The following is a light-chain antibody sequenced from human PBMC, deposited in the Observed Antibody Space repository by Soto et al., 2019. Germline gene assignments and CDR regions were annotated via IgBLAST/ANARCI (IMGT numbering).Light chain of an antibody. Sequence: DIHMTQSPSSLSSSFGDRVTITFRASQGVSAYLLWYQQRQGTPPKLLIYAASNLVSGVPSRFSGSGSGTTFTLTISSLQPEDFATYYCQQSYKTPHTFGQGTRLEIK. V-gene: IGKV1-39*01. CDR3: QQSYKTPHT. CDR2: AAS. J-gene: IGKJ5*01. CDR1: QGVSAY.